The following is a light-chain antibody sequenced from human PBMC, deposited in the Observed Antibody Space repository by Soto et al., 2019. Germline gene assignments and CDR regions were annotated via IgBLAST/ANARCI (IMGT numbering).Light chain of an antibody. CDR2: DAS. CDR1: QSVSSY. V-gene: IGKV3-20*01. CDR3: QQYGSSGT. J-gene: IGKJ5*01. Sequence: EIVLTQSPATLSLSPGERATLSCRASQSVSSYLAWYQQKPGQAPRLLIYDASNRATGIPDRFSGSGSGTDFALTISRLEPEDFAVYYCQQYGSSGTFGQGTRLENK.